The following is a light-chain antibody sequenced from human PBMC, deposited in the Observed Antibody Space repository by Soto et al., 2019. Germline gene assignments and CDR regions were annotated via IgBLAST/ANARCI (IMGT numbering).Light chain of an antibody. V-gene: IGKV4-1*01. CDR2: SAF. Sequence: DIVMTQSPDSLAVSLGERATINCKSSQSVLYSSNNKNYLAWYQQKPGQPPKLLIYSAFIRESGVPDRFSGSGSGTDFTLTITSPQAEDVAVYYCQQYYSTCTFGQGTRLEIK. CDR3: QQYYSTCT. CDR1: QSVLYSSNNKNY. J-gene: IGKJ5*01.